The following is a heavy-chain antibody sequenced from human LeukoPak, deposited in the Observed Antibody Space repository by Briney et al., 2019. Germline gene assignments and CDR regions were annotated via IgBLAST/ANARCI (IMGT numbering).Heavy chain of an antibody. J-gene: IGHJ4*02. CDR1: GGSISSYY. Sequence: SETLSLTCTVSGGSISSYYWSWIRQPPGKGLEWIGYIYYSGSTNYNPSLKSRVTISVDTSKNQFSLKLSSVTAADTAVYYCASSYYDSSGYGYWGQGTLVTVSS. CDR2: IYYSGST. CDR3: ASSYYDSSGYGY. D-gene: IGHD3-22*01. V-gene: IGHV4-59*01.